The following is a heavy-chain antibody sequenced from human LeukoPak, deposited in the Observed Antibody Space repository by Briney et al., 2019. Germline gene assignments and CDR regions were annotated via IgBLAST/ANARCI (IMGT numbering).Heavy chain of an antibody. J-gene: IGHJ1*01. CDR1: GFTFSNYW. CDR2: IKTDGSEK. V-gene: IGHV3-7*01. CDR3: TTYSSLNRREFQY. D-gene: IGHD3-22*01. Sequence: GGSLRLSCEGSGFTFSNYWMGWVRQAPGKGLQWVANIKTDGSEKYYVDSVKGRFTISGDNAKNSLYLQMNSLRAEDTAVYYCTTYSSLNRREFQYWGQGTLLTVSS.